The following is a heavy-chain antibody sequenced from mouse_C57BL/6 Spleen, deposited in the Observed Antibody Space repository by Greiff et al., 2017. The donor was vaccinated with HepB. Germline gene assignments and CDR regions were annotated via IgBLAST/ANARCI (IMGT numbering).Heavy chain of an antibody. J-gene: IGHJ1*03. CDR1: GYTFSSYW. CDR2: IDPSDSYT. Sequence: VQLQQPGAELVRPGTSVKLSCKASGYTFSSYWMYWVKQRPGKGLEWIGVIDPSDSYTYYNQKLKGKATLTVGTSSSTAYMQLRSLTSEDSAVYYGASIYYCASIDVWGTGTTVTVSS. CDR3: ASIYYCASIDV. V-gene: IGHV1-59*01. D-gene: IGHD1-1*01.